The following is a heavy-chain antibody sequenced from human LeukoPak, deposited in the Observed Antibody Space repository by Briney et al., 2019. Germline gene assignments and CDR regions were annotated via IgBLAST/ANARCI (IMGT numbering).Heavy chain of an antibody. D-gene: IGHD3-16*02. CDR2: VSASSGST. CDR3: AKGRRDTSDSSLDS. Sequence: GGSLRLSCAASGFTFSSYAMSWVRQAPGKGLEWVSVVSASSGSTYYADSVKGRFTISRDSSKNTLYMQVNSLRAEDTAVYYCAKGRRDTSDSSLDSWGQGTLVTVSS. V-gene: IGHV3-23*01. J-gene: IGHJ4*02. CDR1: GFTFSSYA.